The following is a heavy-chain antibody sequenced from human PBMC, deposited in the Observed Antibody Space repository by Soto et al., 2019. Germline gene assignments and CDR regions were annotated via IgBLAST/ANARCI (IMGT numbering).Heavy chain of an antibody. CDR3: ARDLKRYYDILTGPLGFDP. V-gene: IGHV3-33*01. J-gene: IGHJ5*02. CDR1: GFTFSSYG. D-gene: IGHD3-9*01. CDR2: IWYDGSNK. Sequence: GGSLRLSCAASGFTFSSYGMHWVRQAPGKGLEWVAVIWYDGSNKYYADSVKGRFTISRDNSKNTLYLQMNSLRAEDTAVYYCARDLKRYYDILTGPLGFDPWGQGTLVTVSS.